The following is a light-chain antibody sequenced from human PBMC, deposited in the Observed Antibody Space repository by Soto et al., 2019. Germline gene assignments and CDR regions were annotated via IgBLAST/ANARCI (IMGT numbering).Light chain of an antibody. V-gene: IGLV2-14*03. CDR1: STDIGAYKF. CDR2: DVT. CDR3: ISYTGFDTYV. J-gene: IGLJ1*01. Sequence: QSALTQPAPVSASPGQSITISCTGTSTDIGAYKFVSWYQQHPGKAPKLMIYDVTSRPSGVSNRFSGSKSGNTASLIISGLQAEDEGDYYCISYTGFDTYVFGTGTKVTVL.